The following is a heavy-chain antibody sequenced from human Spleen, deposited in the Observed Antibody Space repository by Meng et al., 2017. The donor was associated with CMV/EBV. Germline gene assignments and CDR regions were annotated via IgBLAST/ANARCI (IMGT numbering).Heavy chain of an antibody. J-gene: IGHJ6*02. CDR3: AKDRGGSSFYYGMDV. Sequence: GGSLRLSCAASGFTFSNYPMNYVRQAPGKGLEWVAGISGSGFGTDYADSVKGRFTISRDNSKNTLYLQMSSLRAEDTAIYYCAKDRGGSSFYYGMDVWGQGTTVTVSS. V-gene: IGHV3-23*01. D-gene: IGHD3-16*02. CDR2: ISGSGFGT. CDR1: GFTFSNYP.